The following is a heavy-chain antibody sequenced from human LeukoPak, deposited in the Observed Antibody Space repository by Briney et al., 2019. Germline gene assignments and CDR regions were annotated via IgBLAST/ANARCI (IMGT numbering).Heavy chain of an antibody. CDR2: IYSSGNT. CDR1: GGSIISNRHY. J-gene: IGHJ4*02. V-gene: IGHV4-61*09. CDR3: ARRMVRGVKGSRFDY. Sequence: SETLSLTCTVSGGSIISNRHYWSWIRQPAGKGLEWIGHIYSSGNTKYNPSLKSRLTMSIDSSKNQFSLKLSSVTAADTAVYYCARRMVRGVKGSRFDYWGQGTLVTVSS. D-gene: IGHD3-10*01.